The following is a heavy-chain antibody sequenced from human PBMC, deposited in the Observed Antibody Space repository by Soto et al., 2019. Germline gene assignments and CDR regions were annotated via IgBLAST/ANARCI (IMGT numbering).Heavy chain of an antibody. J-gene: IGHJ4*02. D-gene: IGHD2-15*01. Sequence: GGSLRLSCAASGFTFSSYAMSWVRQAPGKGLEWVSGISSNGGITGYADSVKGRFTISRDNAKNSLYLQMNSLRAEDTALYYCVRASPGRYCSGGTCYHDYWGQGTLVTVSS. CDR1: GFTFSSYA. V-gene: IGHV3-20*04. CDR2: ISSNGGIT. CDR3: VRASPGRYCSGGTCYHDY.